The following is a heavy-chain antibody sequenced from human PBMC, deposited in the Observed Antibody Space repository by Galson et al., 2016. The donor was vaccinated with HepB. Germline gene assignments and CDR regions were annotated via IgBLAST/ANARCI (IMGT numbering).Heavy chain of an antibody. J-gene: IGHJ6*02. CDR1: GYSFSNHW. D-gene: IGHD5-12*01. CDR3: ARRDDVEEGLHYSYYYGMDV. Sequence: QSGAAVKKPGESLTISCKGSGYSFSNHWIAWVRQTPEKGLEWMGIIYPRDSDTRYSPSFQGPVTISADKSINTAYLQWSSLKASDRAIYYCARRDDVEEGLHYSYYYGMDVWGQGTTVTVSS. V-gene: IGHV5-51*01. CDR2: IYPRDSDT.